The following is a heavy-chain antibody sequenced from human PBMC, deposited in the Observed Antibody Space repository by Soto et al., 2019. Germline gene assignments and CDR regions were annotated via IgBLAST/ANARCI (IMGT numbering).Heavy chain of an antibody. V-gene: IGHV2-5*02. CDR3: AHYSSTSSFDY. D-gene: IGHD6-13*01. J-gene: IGHJ4*02. CDR2: IYWDDDK. Sequence: QITLKEAGPTLVKPTQPFTLACTFSGFSLSTSGMGVGWIRQPPGKALERLALIYWDDDKRYSPSLKSRLTITKDTSKNQVVLTMTIMDPVDTATYYCAHYSSTSSFDYWGQGTLVTVSS. CDR1: GFSLSTSGMG.